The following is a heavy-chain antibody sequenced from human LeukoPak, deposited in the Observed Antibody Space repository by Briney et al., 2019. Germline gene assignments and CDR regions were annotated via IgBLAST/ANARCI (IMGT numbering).Heavy chain of an antibody. CDR1: GGSISSADYY. CDR2: IYYNGDS. Sequence: PSQTRSLTCTVSGGSISSADYYWSWLRQPPGKGLEWIGYIYYNGDSNYNPSLKSRLTISADTSKNQFSLKLSSVTAADTAVYYCASPRTPYYFNYWGQGTLVTVSS. CDR3: ASPRTPYYFNY. V-gene: IGHV4-30-4*01. J-gene: IGHJ4*02. D-gene: IGHD2-15*01.